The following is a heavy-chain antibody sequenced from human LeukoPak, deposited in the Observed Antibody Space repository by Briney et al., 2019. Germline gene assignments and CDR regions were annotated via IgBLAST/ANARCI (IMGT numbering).Heavy chain of an antibody. CDR1: GFTFSSYS. V-gene: IGHV3-21*01. CDR3: ARDLELWFGELKIFDY. J-gene: IGHJ4*02. CDR2: ISSSSSYI. Sequence: PGGSLRLSCAASGFTFSSYSMNWVRQAPGKGLEWVSSISSSSSYIYYADSVKGRFTISRDNAKNSLYLQMNSLRAEDTAVYYCARDLELWFGELKIFDYWGQGTLVTVSS. D-gene: IGHD3-10*01.